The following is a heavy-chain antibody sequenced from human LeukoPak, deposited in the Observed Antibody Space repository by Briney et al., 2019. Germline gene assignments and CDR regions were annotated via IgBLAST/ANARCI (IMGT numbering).Heavy chain of an antibody. D-gene: IGHD3-16*02. Sequence: GESLKISCKGSGYSFSNYWISWVRRMPGKGLEWMGIIFPGDSDIRYSPSFQGQVTISADKSISTAYLQWSSLKASDTAMYYCARGYRLDSWGQGTLVTVSS. V-gene: IGHV5-51*01. CDR3: ARGYRLDS. CDR2: IFPGDSDI. CDR1: GYSFSNYW. J-gene: IGHJ4*02.